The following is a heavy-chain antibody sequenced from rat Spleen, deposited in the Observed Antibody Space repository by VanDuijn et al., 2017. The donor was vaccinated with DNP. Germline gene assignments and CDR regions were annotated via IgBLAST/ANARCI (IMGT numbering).Heavy chain of an antibody. V-gene: IGHV3-1*01. D-gene: IGHD1-5*01. CDR1: GYSLPTNY. J-gene: IGHJ4*01. Sequence: EVQLQESRPGLVRPSQSLSLTCSVTGYSLPTNYWGWIRKFPGNKVEWIENISDTGRINSNPSLKSRISITRDTSKNQFFLQFNSVTTEDTATYYCVRRNIRLSYAMDAWGQGTSVTVSS. CDR3: VRRNIRLSYAMDA. CDR2: ISDTGRI.